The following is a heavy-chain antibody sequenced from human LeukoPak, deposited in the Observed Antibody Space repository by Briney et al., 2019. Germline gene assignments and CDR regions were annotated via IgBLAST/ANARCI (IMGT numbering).Heavy chain of an antibody. CDR2: IYPTGGT. Sequence: SETLSLTCTVSGGSISSYYWSWIRQPAGRGLEWIGRIYPTGGTDYNPSLKSRVSMSADTSKNLFSLKLSSVTAADTAVYYCARAMGPSGAFDIWGQGTMVTVSS. J-gene: IGHJ3*02. CDR1: GGSISSYY. D-gene: IGHD3-16*01. CDR3: ARAMGPSGAFDI. V-gene: IGHV4-4*07.